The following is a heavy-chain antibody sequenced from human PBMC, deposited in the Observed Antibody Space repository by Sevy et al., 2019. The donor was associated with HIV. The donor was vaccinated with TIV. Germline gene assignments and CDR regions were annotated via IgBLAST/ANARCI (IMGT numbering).Heavy chain of an antibody. CDR1: GYSLNSYD. Sequence: ASVKVSCKASGYSLNSYDINWVRQATGQGLEWMGWMNPGSGRRGYAPKFQGRVTMTTDTSKGTAYMELRGLRSDDSAVYYCARADLDSTTFFYYYGLDVWGQGTTVTVSS. CDR3: ARADLDSTTFFYYYGLDV. D-gene: IGHD2-2*01. V-gene: IGHV1-8*01. J-gene: IGHJ6*02. CDR2: MNPGSGRR.